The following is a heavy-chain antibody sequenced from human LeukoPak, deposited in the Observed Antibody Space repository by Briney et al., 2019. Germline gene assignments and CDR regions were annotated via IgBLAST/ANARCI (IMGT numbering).Heavy chain of an antibody. CDR2: INPNSGGT. D-gene: IGHD5-18*01. CDR1: GYTFTGYY. V-gene: IGHV1-2*02. Sequence: ASVKVSCKASGYTFTGYYMHWVRQAPGQGLEWMGWINPNSGGTNYAQKFQGRVTMTRDTSISTAYMELSRLRSDDTAVYYCARDGYSYGYWMYYFDYWGQGTLVTVSS. J-gene: IGHJ4*02. CDR3: ARDGYSYGYWMYYFDY.